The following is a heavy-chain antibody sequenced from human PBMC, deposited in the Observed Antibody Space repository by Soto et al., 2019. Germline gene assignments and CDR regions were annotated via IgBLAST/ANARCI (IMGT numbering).Heavy chain of an antibody. V-gene: IGHV5-10-1*01. CDR3: ARQGLYYYGMDV. CDR1: GYSFTSYW. J-gene: IGHJ6*02. Sequence: GSLKISCKGSGYSFTSYWISWVRQMPGKGLEWMGRIDPSDSYTNYSPSFQGHVTISADKSISTAYLQWSSLKASDTAMYYCARQGLYYYGMDVWGQGTTVTVSS. CDR2: IDPSDSYT.